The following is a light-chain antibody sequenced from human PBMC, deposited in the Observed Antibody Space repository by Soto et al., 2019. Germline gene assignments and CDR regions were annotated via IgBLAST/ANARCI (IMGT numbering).Light chain of an antibody. CDR2: AAS. CDR1: QSISTL. CDR3: QQSYTTPRT. V-gene: IGKV1-39*01. Sequence: DIQMTQSPSSLSASVGDRVSVTCRASQSISTLLNWYQQRPGEAPKLLIYAASSLQSGVPSRFSGSGSGADFTLTIGSLQPEDFATYYCQQSYTTPRTFGQGTKVEFK. J-gene: IGKJ1*01.